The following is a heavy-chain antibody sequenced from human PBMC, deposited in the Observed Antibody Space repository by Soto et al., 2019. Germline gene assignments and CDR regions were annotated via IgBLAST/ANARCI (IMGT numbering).Heavy chain of an antibody. CDR2: VKSKNDGGTT. V-gene: IGHV3-15*07. Sequence: GGSLRLSCAASGFTFSNAWINWVRQAPGKGLEWVGRVKSKNDGGTTDFAAPVKGRFAISRDDSKNMVYLEMNSLQTEDTAIYYCTTDSYITPIIVRIDYRGHGTFVTVSS. CDR1: GFTFSNAW. CDR3: TTDSYITPIIVRIDY. J-gene: IGHJ4*01. D-gene: IGHD3-10*01.